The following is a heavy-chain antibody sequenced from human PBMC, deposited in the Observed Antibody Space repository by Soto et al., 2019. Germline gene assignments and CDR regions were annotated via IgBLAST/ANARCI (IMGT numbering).Heavy chain of an antibody. V-gene: IGHV5-10-1*01. CDR2: IDPSDSYT. CDR3: ARPVSRYCSSTSCYTRENYGMDV. J-gene: IGHJ6*02. Sequence: GESLKISCKGSGYSFTSYWISWVRQMPGKGLEWMGRIDPSDSYTNYSPSFQGHVTISADKSISTAYLQWSSLKASDTAMYYCARPVSRYCSSTSCYTRENYGMDVWGQGTTVTVSS. D-gene: IGHD2-2*02. CDR1: GYSFTSYW.